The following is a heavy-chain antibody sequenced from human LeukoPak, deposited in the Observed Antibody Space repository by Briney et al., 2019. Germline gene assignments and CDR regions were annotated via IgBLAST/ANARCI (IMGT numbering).Heavy chain of an antibody. CDR1: GYTFTSYD. CDR2: ISAYNGNT. V-gene: IGHV1-18*01. CDR3: ARDDDVVVPAAILTYYYGMDV. J-gene: IGHJ6*02. D-gene: IGHD2-2*02. Sequence: HWASVKVSCKASGYTFTSYDINWVRQAPGQGLEWMGWISAYNGNTNYAQKLQGRVTMTTDTSTSTAYMELRSLRSDDTAVYYCARDDDVVVPAAILTYYYGMDVWGQGTTVTVSS.